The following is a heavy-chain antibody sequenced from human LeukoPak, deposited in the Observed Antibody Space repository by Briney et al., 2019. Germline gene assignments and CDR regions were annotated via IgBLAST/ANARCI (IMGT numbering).Heavy chain of an antibody. Sequence: ASVKVSCKASGYTFTGYYMHWVRQAPGHGLEWMGWINPDSGGTNYAQKFQGRVTMTRDTSTSTVYMELSSLRSEDTAVYYCARGGGAAAGTADAFDIWGQGTMVTVSS. CDR1: GYTFTGYY. D-gene: IGHD6-13*01. J-gene: IGHJ3*02. CDR2: INPDSGGT. CDR3: ARGGGAAAGTADAFDI. V-gene: IGHV1-2*02.